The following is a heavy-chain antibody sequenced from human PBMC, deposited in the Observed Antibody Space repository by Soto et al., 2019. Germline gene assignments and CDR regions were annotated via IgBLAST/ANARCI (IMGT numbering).Heavy chain of an antibody. CDR1: GGAFSSYS. V-gene: IGHV1-69*18. J-gene: IGHJ6*02. CDR3: AQGRLKATTLNYNGMDV. D-gene: IGHD4-4*01. Sequence: QVQLVQSGAEVKKPGSSMKVSCKASGGAFSSYSFSWVRQAPEQGLEWMGSIIPTFDTTNYAQKFQGRVTMNADGSTSIAYMELSSLRYDDTAVYYCAQGRLKATTLNYNGMDVWGQGTTVTVSS. CDR2: IIPTFDTT.